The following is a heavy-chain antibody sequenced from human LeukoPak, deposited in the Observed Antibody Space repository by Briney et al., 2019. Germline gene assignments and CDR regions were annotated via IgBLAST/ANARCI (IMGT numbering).Heavy chain of an antibody. J-gene: IGHJ3*02. CDR1: GGSISSHY. D-gene: IGHD3-22*01. Sequence: SETLSLTCTVSGGSISSHYWSWIRQPPGKGLGWIGYIYYSGSTNYNPSLKSRVTISVDTSKNQFSLKLSSVTAADTAVYYCASYYDDAFDIWGQGTMVTVSS. V-gene: IGHV4-59*11. CDR2: IYYSGST. CDR3: ASYYDDAFDI.